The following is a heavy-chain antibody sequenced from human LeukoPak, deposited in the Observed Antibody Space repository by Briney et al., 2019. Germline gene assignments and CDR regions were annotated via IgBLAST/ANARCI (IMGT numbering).Heavy chain of an antibody. Sequence: PGGSLRLSCAASGFTFNAYNMNWVRQAPGQGLELVSSISSSGLYIYYADSLKSRFTVSRENANNSLSLEMNSARAEDTAAYYCAYSNNFNLWGQGTLVTVSS. J-gene: IGHJ4*02. CDR3: AYSNNFNL. CDR1: GFTFNAYN. D-gene: IGHD6-13*01. CDR2: ISSSGLYI. V-gene: IGHV3-21*01.